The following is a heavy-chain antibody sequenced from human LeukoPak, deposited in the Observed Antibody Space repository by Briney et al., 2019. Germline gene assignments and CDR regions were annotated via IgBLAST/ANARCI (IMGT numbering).Heavy chain of an antibody. CDR2: ISPGGGPT. CDR3: ANWRDYRLAAFDI. CDR1: GFPFSSHG. D-gene: IGHD3-9*01. V-gene: IGHV3-23*01. Sequence: PGGSLRLSCAGSGFPFSSHGMNWVRQAPGKGLEWVSGISPGGGPTYYADSVRGRFTISRDDSKNTLYLQMKNLRAEDTAVYYCANWRDYRLAAFDIWGQGTMVTVSS. J-gene: IGHJ3*02.